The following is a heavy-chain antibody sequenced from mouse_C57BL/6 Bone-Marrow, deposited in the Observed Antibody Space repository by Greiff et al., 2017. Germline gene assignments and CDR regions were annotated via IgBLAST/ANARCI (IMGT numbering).Heavy chain of an antibody. V-gene: IGHV14-4*01. CDR3: TTTMITTRIFDY. CDR2: IDPENGDT. D-gene: IGHD2-4*01. Sequence: EVQLMESGAELVRPGASVKLSCTASGFNIKDDYMHWVKQRPEQGLEWIGWIDPENGDTEYASKFQGKATITADTSSNTAYLQLSSLTSEDTAVYYCTTTMITTRIFDYWGQGTTLTVSS. CDR1: GFNIKDDY. J-gene: IGHJ2*01.